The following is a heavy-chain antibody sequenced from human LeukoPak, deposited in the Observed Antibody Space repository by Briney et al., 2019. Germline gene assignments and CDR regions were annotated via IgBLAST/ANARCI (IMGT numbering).Heavy chain of an antibody. J-gene: IGHJ4*02. Sequence: PGGSLRLSCAASGFTFDDYGMSWVRQAPGKGLEWVSGINWNGGSTGYADSVKGRFTISRDNAKNSLYLQMNSLRAEDTALYYCARSAPASAAGTFDYWGQGTLVTVSS. D-gene: IGHD6-13*01. V-gene: IGHV3-20*04. CDR2: INWNGGST. CDR3: ARSAPASAAGTFDY. CDR1: GFTFDDYG.